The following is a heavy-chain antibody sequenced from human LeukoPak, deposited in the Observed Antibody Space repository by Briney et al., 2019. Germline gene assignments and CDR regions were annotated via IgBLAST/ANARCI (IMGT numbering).Heavy chain of an antibody. CDR3: ARDGGYCSGGSCYLFFDY. J-gene: IGHJ4*02. Sequence: ASVKVSCKASGYTLTSYGISWVRQAPGQGLEWMGWISAYNGNTNYAQKLQGRVTMTTDTSTSTAYMELRSLRSDDTAVYYCARDGGYCSGGSCYLFFDYWGQGTLVTVSS. V-gene: IGHV1-18*01. CDR1: GYTLTSYG. CDR2: ISAYNGNT. D-gene: IGHD2-15*01.